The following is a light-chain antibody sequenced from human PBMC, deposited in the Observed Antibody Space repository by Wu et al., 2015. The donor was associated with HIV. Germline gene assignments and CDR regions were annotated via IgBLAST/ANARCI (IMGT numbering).Light chain of an antibody. V-gene: IGKV3-15*01. J-gene: IGKJ1*01. CDR1: QSISNN. CDR3: QQYDNWPPT. Sequence: EIVMTQSPATLSVSPGEGATLSCRASQSISNNLAWYQQKPGQAPRLLIYTTSIRATGIPARFSGSGSGTEFTLTISSLQSEDFEVYYCQQYDNWPPTFGQGTKVEIK. CDR2: TTS.